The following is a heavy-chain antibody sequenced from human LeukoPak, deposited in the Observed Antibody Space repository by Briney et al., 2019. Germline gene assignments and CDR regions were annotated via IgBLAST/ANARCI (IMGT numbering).Heavy chain of an antibody. J-gene: IGHJ3*02. D-gene: IGHD3-22*01. Sequence: GGSLRLSCAASGFTFSSYSMNWVRQAPGKGLEWVSYISSSSSTIYYADSVKGRFTISRDNAKNSLYLQMNSLRAEDTAVYYCARGDSSGFNAFDIWGQGTMVTVSS. CDR2: ISSSSSTI. CDR1: GFTFSSYS. CDR3: ARGDSSGFNAFDI. V-gene: IGHV3-48*04.